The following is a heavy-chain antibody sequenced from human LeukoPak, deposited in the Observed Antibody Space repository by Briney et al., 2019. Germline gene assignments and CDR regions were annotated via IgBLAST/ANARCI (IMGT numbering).Heavy chain of an antibody. CDR2: IYYSGST. J-gene: IGHJ5*02. D-gene: IGHD2-2*01. Sequence: SETLSLTCTVSGGFISSYYWSWIRQPPGKGLEGIGYIYYSGSTNYNPSLKSRVTISVDTSKNQFSLKLSSVTAADTAVYYCARDGRYCSSTSCYRWFDPWGQGTLVAVSS. CDR3: ARDGRYCSSTSCYRWFDP. V-gene: IGHV4-59*01. CDR1: GGFISSYY.